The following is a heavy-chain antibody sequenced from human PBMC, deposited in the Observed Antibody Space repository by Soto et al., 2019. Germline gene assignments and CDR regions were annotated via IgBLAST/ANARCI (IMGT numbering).Heavy chain of an antibody. V-gene: IGHV4-39*01. J-gene: IGHJ6*02. D-gene: IGHD3-10*01. CDR1: GGSISSSSYY. CDR2: IYYSGST. CDR3: ASLARYYGSGSFLGRGMDV. Sequence: PSETLSLTCTVSGGSISSSSYYWGWIRQPPGKGLEWIGSIYYSGSTYYNPSLKSRVTISVDTSKNQFSLKLSSVTAADTAVYYCASLARYYGSGSFLGRGMDVWGQGTTVPVSS.